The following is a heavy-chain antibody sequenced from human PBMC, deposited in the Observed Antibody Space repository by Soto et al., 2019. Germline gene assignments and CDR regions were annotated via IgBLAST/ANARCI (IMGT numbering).Heavy chain of an antibody. J-gene: IGHJ4*02. D-gene: IGHD1-26*01. CDR2: INSASGGT. V-gene: IGHV1-2*02. Sequence: GASVKVSFKASGFSFKGYFMHWVRQAPGQGLEWMGWINSASGGTNYAQKFQGRVTMTSDTSITTAYMELSSLTSDDTAVDYCAVLVGATSSDYWGPGTLVTVSS. CDR1: GFSFKGYF. CDR3: AVLVGATSSDY.